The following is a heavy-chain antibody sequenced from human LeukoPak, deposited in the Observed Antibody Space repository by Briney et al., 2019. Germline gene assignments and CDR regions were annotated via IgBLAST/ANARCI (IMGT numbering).Heavy chain of an antibody. D-gene: IGHD3-22*01. J-gene: IGHJ4*02. CDR2: ISAYNGNT. Sequence: ASVKVSCKASGYTFTSYGISWVRQAPGQGLEWVGWISAYNGNTNYAQKLQGRVTMTTDTSTSTAYMELRSLRSDDTAVYYCARDYYDSSGLLYFDYWGQGTLVTVSS. V-gene: IGHV1-18*01. CDR3: ARDYYDSSGLLYFDY. CDR1: GYTFTSYG.